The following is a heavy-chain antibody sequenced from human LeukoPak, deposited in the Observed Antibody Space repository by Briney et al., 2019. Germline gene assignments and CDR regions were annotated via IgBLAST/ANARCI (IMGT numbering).Heavy chain of an antibody. CDR3: ARHHYDYVWGSYRYDY. CDR1: GGSISSSSYY. CDR2: IYYSGST. Sequence: PSETLSLTCTVPGGSISSSSYYWGWIRQPPGKGLEWIGSIYYSGSTYYNPSLKSRVTISVDTSKNQFSLKLSSVTAADTAVYYCARHHYDYVWGSYRYDYWGQGTLVTVSS. D-gene: IGHD3-16*02. V-gene: IGHV4-39*01. J-gene: IGHJ4*02.